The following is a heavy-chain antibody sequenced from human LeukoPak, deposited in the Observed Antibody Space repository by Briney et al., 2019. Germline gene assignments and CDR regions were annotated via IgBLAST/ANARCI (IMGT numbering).Heavy chain of an antibody. CDR1: GYTFTSYD. CDR3: ARDLEDCGGDCYWYFDY. V-gene: IGHV1-8*01. J-gene: IGHJ4*02. Sequence: ASVKVSCKASGYTFTSYDINWVRQATGQGLEWMGWMNPNSGNTGYAQKFQGRVTMTRNTSISTAYMELSSLRSEDTAVYFCARDLEDCGGDCYWYFDYWGQGTLVTVSS. D-gene: IGHD2-21*02. CDR2: MNPNSGNT.